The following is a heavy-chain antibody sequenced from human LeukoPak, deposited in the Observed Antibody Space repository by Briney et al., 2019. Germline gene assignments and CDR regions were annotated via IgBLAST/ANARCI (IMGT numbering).Heavy chain of an antibody. CDR1: GYTFTSYY. D-gene: IGHD6-19*01. J-gene: IGHJ4*02. CDR2: IDPSGGST. V-gene: IGHV1-46*01. Sequence: ASVKVSCKASGYTFTSYYMHWVRQAPGQGLEWMGIIDPSGGSTSYAQKFQGRVTMTRDTSTSTVYMELSSLRSEDTAVYYCARVPSIAVAGTIGNIDYWGQGTLVTVSS. CDR3: ARVPSIAVAGTIGNIDY.